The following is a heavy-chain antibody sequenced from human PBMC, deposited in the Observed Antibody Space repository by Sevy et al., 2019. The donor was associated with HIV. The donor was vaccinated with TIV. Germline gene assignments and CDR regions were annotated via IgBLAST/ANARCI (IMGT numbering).Heavy chain of an antibody. CDR3: TRGYYYDSSGYSDY. CDR1: GFTFGDYA. D-gene: IGHD3-22*01. V-gene: IGHV3-49*03. J-gene: IGHJ4*02. Sequence: GGSLRLSCTGSGFTFGDYAMSWFRQAPGMGLEWVGFIRSKDYGGETEYAASGKGRFTISRDDSKSIADLQMNSLKTEDTAVYYCTRGYYYDSSGYSDYWGQGTLVTVSS. CDR2: IRSKDYGGET.